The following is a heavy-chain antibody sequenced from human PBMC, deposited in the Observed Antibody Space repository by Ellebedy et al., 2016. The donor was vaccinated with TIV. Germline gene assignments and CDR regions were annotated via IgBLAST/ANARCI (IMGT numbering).Heavy chain of an antibody. Sequence: PGGSLRLSCSASGFTFRTYAMNWVRQAPGKGLEWVSLINAGGGRTEYADSVKGRFTISRDISKSTLYLQMNSMRAEDTAIYYCAKSRWEHDGGENFDYWGQGTLVTVSS. D-gene: IGHD4-23*01. CDR2: INAGGGRT. J-gene: IGHJ4*02. CDR1: GFTFRTYA. V-gene: IGHV3-23*01. CDR3: AKSRWEHDGGENFDY.